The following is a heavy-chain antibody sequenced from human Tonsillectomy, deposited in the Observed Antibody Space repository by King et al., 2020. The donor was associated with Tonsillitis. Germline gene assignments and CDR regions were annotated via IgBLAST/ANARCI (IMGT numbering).Heavy chain of an antibody. Sequence: QLQESGPGVVKPLETLSLTCTVSGGFISSSDHYWAWIRQPPGKGLEWLGDMYYSVTIFYNPPLKSRITISGGTSGNRFSLKLSSVTAAATAVYFCARYVSGSFDYWGQGALVTVSS. J-gene: IGHJ4*02. CDR1: GGFISSSDHY. CDR3: ARYVSGSFDY. D-gene: IGHD1-26*01. CDR2: MYYSVTI. V-gene: IGHV4-39*01.